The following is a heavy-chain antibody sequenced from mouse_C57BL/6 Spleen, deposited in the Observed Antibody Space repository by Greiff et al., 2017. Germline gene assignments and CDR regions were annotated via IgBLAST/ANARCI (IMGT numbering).Heavy chain of an antibody. CDR2: IHPNSGST. CDR3: ARPTVVATGFDY. V-gene: IGHV1-64*01. D-gene: IGHD1-1*01. CDR1: GYTFTSYW. Sequence: VQLQQPGAELVKPGASVKLSCKASGYTFTSYWMHWVKQRPGQGLEWIGMIHPNSGSTNYNEKFKSKATLTVDKSSSTAYMQLSSLTSEDSAVYYCARPTVVATGFDYWGQGTTLTVSS. J-gene: IGHJ2*01.